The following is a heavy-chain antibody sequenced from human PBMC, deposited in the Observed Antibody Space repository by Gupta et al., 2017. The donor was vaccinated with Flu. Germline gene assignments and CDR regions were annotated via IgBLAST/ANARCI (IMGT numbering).Heavy chain of an antibody. CDR1: EFTFSNYE. V-gene: IGHV3-48*03. Sequence: EVQLVESGGGLVQPGGSLRLSCAASEFTFSNYEMNWVRQAPAKGLEWVSYISSRGSTIYYADSVKGRFTISRDNAKNSLYLQMNSLRAEDTAIYYCVRHTLYAHMDVWGTGTTVTVS. J-gene: IGHJ6*03. CDR2: ISSRGSTI. D-gene: IGHD2-2*01. CDR3: VRHTLYAHMDV.